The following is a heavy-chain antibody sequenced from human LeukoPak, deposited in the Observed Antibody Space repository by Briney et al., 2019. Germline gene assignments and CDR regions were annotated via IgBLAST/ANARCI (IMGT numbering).Heavy chain of an antibody. Sequence: SQTLSLTCTVSGGSISSGGYYWSWIRQPPGKGLEWIGYIYHSGSTYYNPSLKSRVTISVDRSKNQFSLKLSSVAAADTAVYYCARGRSLFGVVPDRWFDPWGQGTLVTVSS. CDR2: IYHSGST. CDR3: ARGRSLFGVVPDRWFDP. D-gene: IGHD3-3*01. CDR1: GGSISSGGYY. V-gene: IGHV4-30-2*01. J-gene: IGHJ5*02.